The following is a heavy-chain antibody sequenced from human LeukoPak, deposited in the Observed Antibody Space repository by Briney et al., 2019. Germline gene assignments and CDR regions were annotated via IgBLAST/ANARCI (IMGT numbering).Heavy chain of an antibody. D-gene: IGHD3-22*01. J-gene: IGHJ4*02. CDR1: GYTFTSYG. Sequence: ASVKVSCKASGYTFTSYGISWVRQAPGQGLEWMGWISAHNGNTNYAQKLQGRVTMTTDTSTSTAYMELRSLRSDDTAVYYCARVSHDSSGSWSVDYWGQGTLVTVSS. CDR2: ISAHNGNT. V-gene: IGHV1-18*01. CDR3: ARVSHDSSGSWSVDY.